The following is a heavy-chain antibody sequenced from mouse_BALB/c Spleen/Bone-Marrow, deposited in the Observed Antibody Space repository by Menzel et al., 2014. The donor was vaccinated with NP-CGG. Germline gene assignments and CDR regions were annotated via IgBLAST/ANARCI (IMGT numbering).Heavy chain of an antibody. Sequence: EVMLAESGGGLVQPGGSLKLSCVASGFTFSSYGMSWVRQTPDKRLELVATINNNGGSTYYPDSVKGQFTISRDNAKNTLYLQMSSLKSEDTAMYYCARVYGWYFDVWGAGTTVTVSS. CDR1: GFTFSSYG. J-gene: IGHJ1*01. D-gene: IGHD1-1*01. V-gene: IGHV5-6-3*01. CDR2: INNNGGST. CDR3: ARVYGWYFDV.